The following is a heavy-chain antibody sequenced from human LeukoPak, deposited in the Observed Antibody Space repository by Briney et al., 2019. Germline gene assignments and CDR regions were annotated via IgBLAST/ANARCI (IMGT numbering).Heavy chain of an antibody. CDR2: INPNSGGT. CDR1: GGSFSNFG. J-gene: IGHJ3*02. CDR3: ATGLTKLLVAFDI. V-gene: IGHV1-2*02. Sequence: PWASVKVSCKASGGSFSNFGISWVRQAPGQGLEWMGWINPNSGGTNYAQRFQGRVTMTRDTSISTAYMELSRLRSDDTAVYYCATGLTKLLVAFDIWGQGTMVTVSS. D-gene: IGHD2/OR15-2a*01.